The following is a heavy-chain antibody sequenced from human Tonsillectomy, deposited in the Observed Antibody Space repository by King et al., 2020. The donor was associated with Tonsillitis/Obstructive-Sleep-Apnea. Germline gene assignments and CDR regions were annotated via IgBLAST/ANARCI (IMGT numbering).Heavy chain of an antibody. V-gene: IGHV4-59*01. J-gene: IGHJ4*02. CDR3: AREGGSALDY. Sequence: QLQESGPGLVKPSETLSLTCTVSGGSLIGYYWSWIRQPPGKGRECFGYIYYSGSTNYNPSLKSRVTISVDTSKNQFSLKLSSVTAADTAVYYCAREGGSALDYWGQGTLVTVSS. CDR1: GGSLIGYY. CDR2: IYYSGST. D-gene: IGHD1-26*01.